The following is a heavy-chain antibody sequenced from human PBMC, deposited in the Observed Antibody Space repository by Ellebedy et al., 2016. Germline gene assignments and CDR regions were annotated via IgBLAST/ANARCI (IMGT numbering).Heavy chain of an antibody. CDR3: VGIAARRQPYYYYGMDV. CDR1: GGSISSYY. J-gene: IGHJ6*02. D-gene: IGHD6-6*01. Sequence: SETLSLTCTVPGGSISSYYWSWIRQPAGKGLEWIGRIYTSGSTNYNPSLKSRVTMSVDTSKNQFSLKLSSVTAADTAVYYCVGIAARRQPYYYYGMDVWGQGTTVTVSS. CDR2: IYTSGST. V-gene: IGHV4-4*07.